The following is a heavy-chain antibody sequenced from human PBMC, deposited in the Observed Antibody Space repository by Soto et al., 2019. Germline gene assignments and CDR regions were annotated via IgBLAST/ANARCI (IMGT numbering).Heavy chain of an antibody. J-gene: IGHJ4*02. CDR1: GFTFSSYS. CDR3: ARLYCTNGVCLPYWTIDY. CDR2: INPSSSYI. D-gene: IGHD2-8*01. V-gene: IGHV3-21*01. Sequence: EVHLVESGGGLVKPGGSLRLSCAASGFTFSSYSINWVRQAPGKGLEWVSSINPSSSYIFYADSVKGRFTISRENAKNSLYLQIDSLRVEDTAVYYCARLYCTNGVCLPYWTIDYWGQGTLVTVSS.